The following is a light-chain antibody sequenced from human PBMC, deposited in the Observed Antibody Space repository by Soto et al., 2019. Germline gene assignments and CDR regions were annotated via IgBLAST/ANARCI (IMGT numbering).Light chain of an antibody. Sequence: DIVLTQSPATLSLSPGERATLSCRASQSVRSYLAWYQQKPGQAPRLLIYDASNRAPGIPARFSGSGSGTDFTLTISSLEPEDFAVYYCQQRSDWPSTFGGGTKVQIK. V-gene: IGKV3-11*01. CDR3: QQRSDWPST. CDR1: QSVRSY. CDR2: DAS. J-gene: IGKJ4*01.